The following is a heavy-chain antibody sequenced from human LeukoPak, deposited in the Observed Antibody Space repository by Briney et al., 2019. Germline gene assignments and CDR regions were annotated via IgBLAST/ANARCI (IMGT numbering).Heavy chain of an antibody. Sequence: SETLSLTCTVSGGSISSGGYYWSWIRQPPGKGLEWIGEINHSGSTNYNPSLKSRVTISVDTSKNQFSLKLSSVTAADTAVYYCARIGGLYQLLHHGMDVWGQGTTVTVSS. CDR1: GGSISSGGYY. V-gene: IGHV4-39*07. J-gene: IGHJ6*02. CDR3: ARIGGLYQLLHHGMDV. D-gene: IGHD2-2*01. CDR2: INHSGST.